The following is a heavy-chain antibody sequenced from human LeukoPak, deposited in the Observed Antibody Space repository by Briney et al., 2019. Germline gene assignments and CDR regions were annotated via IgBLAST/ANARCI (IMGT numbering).Heavy chain of an antibody. D-gene: IGHD6-19*01. CDR2: IIPIFGTA. CDR1: GGTFSSYA. J-gene: IGHJ4*02. CDR3: ARGPLAVAGSPLFY. Sequence: RASVKVSCKASGGTFSSYAISWVRQAPGQGLEWMGGIIPIFGTANYAQKFQGRVTITTDESTSTAYMELRSLRSDDAAVYYCARGPLAVAGSPLFYWGQGTLVTVSS. V-gene: IGHV1-69*05.